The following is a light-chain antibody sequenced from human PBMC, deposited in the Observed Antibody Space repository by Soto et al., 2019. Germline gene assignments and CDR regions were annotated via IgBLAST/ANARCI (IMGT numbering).Light chain of an antibody. V-gene: IGKV3D-15*01. J-gene: IGKJ4*01. CDR3: QQYNSWPLT. CDR1: QSVGSD. Sequence: EIVMTQSPATLSVSPGERATLSCRASQSVGSDLAWYQQKPGQAPRLVIYDIVTRATGVPTRISGSVSGTEFTLTISSLQSEDFAVYYCQQYNSWPLTFGGGPKVDIK. CDR2: DIV.